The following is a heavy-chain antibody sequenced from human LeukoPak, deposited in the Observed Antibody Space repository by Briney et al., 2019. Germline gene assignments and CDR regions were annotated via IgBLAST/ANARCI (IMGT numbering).Heavy chain of an antibody. CDR1: GYTFTSYG. CDR3: ARDVERFNLDGLGY. J-gene: IGHJ4*02. D-gene: IGHD1-1*01. CDR2: VSAYNGNT. V-gene: IGHV1-18*01. Sequence: ASVKVSCKASGYTFTSYGISWVRQAPGQGLEWMGWVSAYNGNTNYAQKLQGRVTMTTDTSTSTAYMELRSLRSDDTAVYYCARDVERFNLDGLGYWGQGTLVTVSS.